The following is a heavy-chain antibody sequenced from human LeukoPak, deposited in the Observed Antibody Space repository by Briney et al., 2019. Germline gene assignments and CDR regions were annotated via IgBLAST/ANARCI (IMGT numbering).Heavy chain of an antibody. V-gene: IGHV1-8*03. J-gene: IGHJ4*02. Sequence: ASVKVSCKASGYTFTNYDINWVRQATGQGLEWMGYMNPNSGNSAYAQKFQGRVTITTDASISTAYMELSGLRSEDTALYYCAREGPDYWGQGTLVTVSS. CDR3: AREGPDY. CDR2: MNPNSGNS. CDR1: GYTFTNYD.